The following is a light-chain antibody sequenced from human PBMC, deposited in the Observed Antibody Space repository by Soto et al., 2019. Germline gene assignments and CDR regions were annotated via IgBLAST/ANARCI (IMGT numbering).Light chain of an antibody. J-gene: IGKJ4*01. Sequence: DIQMTQSPSSLSASVGDRVTITCLASQSIGRFLNWYQQKPGKAPNVLINFASTLRSGVPSRFSGSGSGTDFNLTINSLQPEDFATYFCQQSFTTPLTFGGGTKVDIK. CDR1: QSIGRF. CDR3: QQSFTTPLT. CDR2: FAS. V-gene: IGKV1-39*01.